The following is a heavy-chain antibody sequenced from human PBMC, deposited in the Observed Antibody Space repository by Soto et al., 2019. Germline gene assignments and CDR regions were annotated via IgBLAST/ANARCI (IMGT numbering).Heavy chain of an antibody. J-gene: IGHJ6*02. CDR1: GYTFTSYY. CDR3: ARTGILWFGEFYYYYGMDV. CDR2: INPSGGST. Sequence: GASVKVSCKASGYTFTSYYMHWVRQAPGQGLEWMGIINPSGGSTSYAQKFQGRATMTRDTSTSTVYMELSSLRSEDTAVYYCARTGILWFGEFYYYYGMDVWGQGTTVTVSS. D-gene: IGHD3-10*01. V-gene: IGHV1-46*01.